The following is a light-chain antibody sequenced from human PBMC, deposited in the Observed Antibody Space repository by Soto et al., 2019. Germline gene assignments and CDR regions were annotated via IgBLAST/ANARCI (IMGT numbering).Light chain of an antibody. CDR2: VERSGSY. J-gene: IGLJ3*02. CDR3: ETWDSNTHRV. Sequence: QLVLTQSSSASASLGSSVKLTCTLSSGHSTYIIAWHQQQPGKAPRYLMRVERSGSYSKGSGVPDRFSGSSFGADRYLTISNLQFEDEADYYCETWDSNTHRVFGGGTKVTVL. CDR1: SGHSTYI. V-gene: IGLV4-60*02.